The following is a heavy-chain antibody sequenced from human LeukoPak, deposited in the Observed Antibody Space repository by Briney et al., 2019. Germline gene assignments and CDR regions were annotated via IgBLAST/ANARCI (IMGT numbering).Heavy chain of an antibody. CDR2: MNPNSGNT. V-gene: IGHV1-8*02. D-gene: IGHD6-13*01. CDR1: GYTFTSLD. Sequence: APVKVSCKASGYTFTSLDINWVRQAPGQGLERMGWMNPNSGNTGYAQKFQGRVTMTRNTSINTAYMELSSLRSEDTAVYYCARRVTASGSYYYYGTDVWGQGTTVTVSS. J-gene: IGHJ6*02. CDR3: ARRVTASGSYYYYGTDV.